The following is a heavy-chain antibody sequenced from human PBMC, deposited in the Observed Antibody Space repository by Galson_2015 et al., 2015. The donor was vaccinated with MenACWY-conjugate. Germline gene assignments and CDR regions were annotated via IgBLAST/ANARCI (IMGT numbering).Heavy chain of an antibody. V-gene: IGHV3-23*01. Sequence: SLRLSCAASGITFSSYAMSWVRQAPGKGLEWVSSISTTGGTTYYADSVKGRFTISRDNSKNTLYLQMNSLRVGDTAVYYCAQGAGSRWFDPWGQGTLVIVSS. J-gene: IGHJ5*02. CDR3: AQGAGSRWFDP. D-gene: IGHD3-10*01. CDR2: ISTTGGTT. CDR1: GITFSSYA.